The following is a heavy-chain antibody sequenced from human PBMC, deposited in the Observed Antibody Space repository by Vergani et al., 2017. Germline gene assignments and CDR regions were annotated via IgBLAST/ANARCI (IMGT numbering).Heavy chain of an antibody. J-gene: IGHJ6*02. V-gene: IGHV3-21*01. CDR2: ISSSSSYI. D-gene: IGHD1-26*01. Sequence: EVQLVESGGGLVKPGGSLRLSCAASGFTFSSYSMNWVRQAPGKGLEWVSSISSSSSYIYYADSVKGRFTISRDNAKNSLYLQMNSLRAEDTAVYYCARDGGSYWVDYYYGMDVWGQGTTVTVSS. CDR3: ARDGGSYWVDYYYGMDV. CDR1: GFTFSSYS.